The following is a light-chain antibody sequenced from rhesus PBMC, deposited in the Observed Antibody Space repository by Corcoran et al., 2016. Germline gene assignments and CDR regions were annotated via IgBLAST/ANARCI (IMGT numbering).Light chain of an antibody. CDR2: KAS. J-gene: IGKJ4*01. CDR3: LQYSSSPLT. V-gene: IGKV1-22*01. CDR1: QSISSW. Sequence: DIQMTQSPSSLSASVGDTVTITCRASQSISSWLDWYQQKPGKAPKLLIYKASSLQSGVPSRFSGSGSGTDFNLTSSSLQPEDFATYYCLQYSSSPLTFGGGTKVEIK.